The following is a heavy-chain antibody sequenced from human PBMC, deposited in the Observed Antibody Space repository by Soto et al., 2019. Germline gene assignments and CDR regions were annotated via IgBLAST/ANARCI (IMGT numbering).Heavy chain of an antibody. CDR3: VKGPAVRGLMVRVNFGMEV. D-gene: IGHD3-10*01. CDR1: GFTFSTYG. J-gene: IGHJ6*02. V-gene: IGHV3-30*18. Sequence: QVQLVESGGGVIQPGRSLRLSCAASGFTFSTYGMNWVRQAPGKGLEWVTGISHDGSNEYYADSVKGRGAISRDNYKNMLYLQMERLRPDDTAVYYCVKGPAVRGLMVRVNFGMEVWGQGTTVTVSS. CDR2: ISHDGSNE.